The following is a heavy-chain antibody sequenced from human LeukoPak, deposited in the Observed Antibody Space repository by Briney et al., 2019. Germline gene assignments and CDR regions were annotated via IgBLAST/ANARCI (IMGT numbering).Heavy chain of an antibody. D-gene: IGHD3-3*01. Sequence: SETLSLTCTVSGGSISSSSYYWGWIRQPPGKGLEWIGSIYYSGSTYYNPSLKSRVTISVDTSKNQFSLKLSSVTAADTAVYYCARHVNDFWSGYYTTFGYWGQGTLVTVSS. V-gene: IGHV4-39*01. CDR3: ARHVNDFWSGYYTTFGY. J-gene: IGHJ4*02. CDR1: GGSISSSSYY. CDR2: IYYSGST.